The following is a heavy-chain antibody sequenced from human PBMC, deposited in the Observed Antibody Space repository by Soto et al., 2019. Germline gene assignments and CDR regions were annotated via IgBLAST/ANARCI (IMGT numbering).Heavy chain of an antibody. CDR3: TSTEYYDRSGYYHLNWFDP. CDR1: GYTLTELS. V-gene: IGHV1-24*01. Sequence: ASVKVSCKVSGYTLTELSMHWVRQAPGKGLEWMGGFDPEDGETIYAQRFQGRVTMTEDTSTDTAYMELSSLRSEDTAVYYCTSTEYYDRSGYYHLNWFDPWGQGTLVTV. J-gene: IGHJ5*02. D-gene: IGHD3-22*01. CDR2: FDPEDGET.